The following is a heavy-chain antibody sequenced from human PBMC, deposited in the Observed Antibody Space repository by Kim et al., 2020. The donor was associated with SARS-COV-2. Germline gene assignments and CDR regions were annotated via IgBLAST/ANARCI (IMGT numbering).Heavy chain of an antibody. D-gene: IGHD6-6*01. CDR1: GFTFSSYG. CDR2: ISYDGSNK. Sequence: GGSLRLSCAASGFTFSSYGMHWVRQAPGKGLEWVAVISYDGSNKYYADSVKGRFTISRDNSKNTLYLQMNSLRAEDTAVYYCAKGGIAARRDYYYGMDVWGQGTTVTVSS. J-gene: IGHJ6*02. V-gene: IGHV3-30*18. CDR3: AKGGIAARRDYYYGMDV.